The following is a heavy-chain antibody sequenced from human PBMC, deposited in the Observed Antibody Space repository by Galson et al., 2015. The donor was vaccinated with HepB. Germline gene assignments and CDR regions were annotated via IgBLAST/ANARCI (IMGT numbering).Heavy chain of an antibody. CDR3: VRADQGYDDSSGYY. V-gene: IGHV1-3*01. CDR1: GYTFTSYA. J-gene: IGHJ4*02. CDR2: INAGNGNT. D-gene: IGHD3-22*01. Sequence: SVKVSCKASGYTFTSYAMHWVRQAPGQRLEWMGWINAGNGNTKYAQKFQGRVTITRDTSASTAYKELSSLRSEDTAGYYCVRADQGYDDSSGYYWGQGTLVTVSS.